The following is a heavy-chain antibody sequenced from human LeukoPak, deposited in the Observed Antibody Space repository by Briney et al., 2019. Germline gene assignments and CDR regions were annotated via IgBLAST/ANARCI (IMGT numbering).Heavy chain of an antibody. CDR1: GGSISSSSYH. D-gene: IGHD1-26*01. V-gene: IGHV4-39*07. J-gene: IGHJ4*02. CDR3: ARDRGATTSDY. Sequence: SETLSLTCTVSGGSISSSSYHWGWIRQPPGKGLEWIESIFYSGSSYYNPSLKSRVTMSVDTSKNQFSLKLSSVTAADTAVYYCARDRGATTSDYWGQGALVTVSS. CDR2: IFYSGSS.